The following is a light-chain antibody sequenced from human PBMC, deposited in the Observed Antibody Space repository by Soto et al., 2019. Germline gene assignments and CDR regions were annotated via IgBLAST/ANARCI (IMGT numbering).Light chain of an antibody. Sequence: AILMTQSPSTFSVSPGERVTITCRASQGISSYLAWYQQKPGKAPKLLIYVASTWQSGIPSRFSGSGSGTEFTLTISRLQSEDFATYYCHQYDNYPQTFGQGTKLEIK. J-gene: IGKJ1*01. V-gene: IGKV1-8*01. CDR3: HQYDNYPQT. CDR2: VAS. CDR1: QGISSY.